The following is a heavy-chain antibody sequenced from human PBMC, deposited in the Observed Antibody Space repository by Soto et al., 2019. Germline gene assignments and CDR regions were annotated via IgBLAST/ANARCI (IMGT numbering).Heavy chain of an antibody. CDR1: GYSFTDYH. Sequence: ASVKVSCKASGYSFTDYHIHWVRQAPGQGLEWLGRINPKGGGTSTAQKFQGWVTMTTDTSISTASMELTRLTSDDTAIYYCARGDSTDCSNGVCSFFYNHDMDVWGQGTTVTVSS. J-gene: IGHJ6*02. V-gene: IGHV1-2*04. CDR3: ARGDSTDCSNGVCSFFYNHDMDV. CDR2: INPKGGGT. D-gene: IGHD2-8*01.